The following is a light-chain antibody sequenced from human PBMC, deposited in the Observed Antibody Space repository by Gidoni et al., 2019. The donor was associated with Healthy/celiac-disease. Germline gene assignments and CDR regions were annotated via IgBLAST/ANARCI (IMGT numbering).Light chain of an antibody. CDR3: QQYNNWPSWT. J-gene: IGKJ1*01. CDR2: GAS. Sequence: IVMTQSPATLSVSPGERATLSCRASQSVSSNLAWYQQKPGQAPRLLIYGASTRATGLPARFSGSGSGTEFTLTISSLQSEDFAVYYCQQYNNWPSWTFGQGTKVEIK. V-gene: IGKV3-15*01. CDR1: QSVSSN.